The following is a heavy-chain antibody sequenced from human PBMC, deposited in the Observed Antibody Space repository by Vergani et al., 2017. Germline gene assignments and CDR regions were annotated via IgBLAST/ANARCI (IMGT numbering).Heavy chain of an antibody. CDR1: GGSISSGSYY. Sequence: QVQLQESGPGLVKPSQTLSLTCTVSGGSISSGSYYWSWIRQPAGKGLECIGRIYTSGSTNYNPSLKSRVTISGDTSKNQFSLKLGSVTAADTAVYYCAGELARTTVTNFSQELYGMDVWGQGTTVTVSS. J-gene: IGHJ6*02. D-gene: IGHD4-17*01. CDR3: AGELARTTVTNFSQELYGMDV. CDR2: IYTSGST. V-gene: IGHV4-61*02.